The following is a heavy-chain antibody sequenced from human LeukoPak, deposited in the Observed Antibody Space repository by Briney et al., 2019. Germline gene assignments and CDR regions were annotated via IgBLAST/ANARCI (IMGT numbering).Heavy chain of an antibody. J-gene: IGHJ6*03. CDR1: GGSISSHY. Sequence: SETLSLTCTVSGGSISSHYWSWIRQPPGKGLEWIGYIYYSGSTNYNPSLKSRVTISVDTSKNQFSLKLSFVTAADTAVYYCARGSSSWSYYYYYMDVWGKGTTVTVSS. D-gene: IGHD6-13*01. CDR2: IYYSGST. V-gene: IGHV4-59*11. CDR3: ARGSSSWSYYYYYMDV.